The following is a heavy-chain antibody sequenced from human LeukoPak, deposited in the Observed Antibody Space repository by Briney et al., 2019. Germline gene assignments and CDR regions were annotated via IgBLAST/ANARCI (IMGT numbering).Heavy chain of an antibody. CDR2: VSGSGGAT. D-gene: IGHD1-1*01. V-gene: IGHV3-23*01. CDR3: AKNRGGTYKYYMDV. CDR1: GFTFNNYA. J-gene: IGHJ6*03. Sequence: GSLLLSCSASGFTFNNYAMSWVRQAPGMGLEWLSYVSGSGGATYYAASVKGRFTISRDNSKNTVYLQMGSLRAEDTAVYYCAKNRGGTYKYYMDVWGKGTTVTVSS.